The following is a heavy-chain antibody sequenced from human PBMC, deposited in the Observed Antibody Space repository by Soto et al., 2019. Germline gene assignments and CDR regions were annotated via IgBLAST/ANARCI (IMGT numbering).Heavy chain of an antibody. CDR3: ARDSPWYYDSSGYTH. J-gene: IGHJ4*02. D-gene: IGHD3-22*01. CDR2: ISSSSSYI. CDR1: GFTFSSYS. Sequence: PGGSLRLSCAASGFTFSSYSMNWVRQAPGKGLEWVSSISSSSSYIYYADSVKGRFTISRDNAKNSLYLQMNSLRAEDTAVYYCARDSPWYYDSSGYTHWGQGTLVTVSS. V-gene: IGHV3-21*01.